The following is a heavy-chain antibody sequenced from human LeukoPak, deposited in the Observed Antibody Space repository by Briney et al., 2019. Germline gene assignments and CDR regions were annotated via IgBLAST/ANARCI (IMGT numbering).Heavy chain of an antibody. CDR1: GFTFSGSA. CDR3: AKFEFGF. J-gene: IGHJ4*02. V-gene: IGHV3-73*01. Sequence: GGSLRLSCAASGFTFSGSALHWVRQASGKGLEWVGRIRSTANGYATAYAASVKGRFTISRDDSKNTAYLQMDSLKTEDTAVYYCAKFEFGFWGQGTLVTVSS. D-gene: IGHD3-16*01. CDR2: IRSTANGYAT.